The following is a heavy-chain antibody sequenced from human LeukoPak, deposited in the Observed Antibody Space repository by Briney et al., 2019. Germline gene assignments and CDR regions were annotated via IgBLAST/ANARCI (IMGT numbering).Heavy chain of an antibody. Sequence: GGSLRLSCAASGFTFSSYAMSWVRQAPGKGLEWVSAISGSGGSTYYADSVKGRFTISRDNSKNTLYLQMNSLRAEDTAVYYCARTISGYDPQNWFDSWGQGTLVTVSS. V-gene: IGHV3-23*01. D-gene: IGHD5-12*01. J-gene: IGHJ5*01. CDR2: ISGSGGST. CDR3: ARTISGYDPQNWFDS. CDR1: GFTFSSYA.